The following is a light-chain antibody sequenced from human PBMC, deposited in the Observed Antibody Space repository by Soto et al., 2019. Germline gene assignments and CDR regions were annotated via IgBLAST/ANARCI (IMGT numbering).Light chain of an antibody. CDR2: EDN. V-gene: IGLV6-57*01. CDR1: SGSIVSNY. CDR3: QSYDSSTYVV. Sequence: NFMLTQPHSVSESPGKTVTISCTRSSGSIVSNYVQWYQQRPGSSPTTMIYEDNQRPSGVPDRFSGSIDSSSNSASLTISGLKTEDEADDYCQSYDSSTYVVFGGGTKLTVL. J-gene: IGLJ2*01.